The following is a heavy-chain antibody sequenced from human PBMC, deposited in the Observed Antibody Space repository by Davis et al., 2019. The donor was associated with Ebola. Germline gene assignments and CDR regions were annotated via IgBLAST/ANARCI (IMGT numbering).Heavy chain of an antibody. J-gene: IGHJ6*02. D-gene: IGHD1-1*01. CDR3: ARVRYNWNEGDV. CDR1: GYTFTGYY. V-gene: IGHV1-2*04. Sequence: ASVKVSCKASGYTFTGYYMHWVRQAPGQGLEWMGWINPNSGGTNYAQKFQGWVTMTRDTSISTAYMELRSLRSDDTAVYYCARVRYNWNEGDVWGQGTTVTVSS. CDR2: INPNSGGT.